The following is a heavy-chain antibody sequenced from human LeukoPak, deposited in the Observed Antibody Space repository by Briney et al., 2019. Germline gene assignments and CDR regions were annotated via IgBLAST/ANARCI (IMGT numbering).Heavy chain of an antibody. J-gene: IGHJ3*02. D-gene: IGHD2-8*02. Sequence: GASVKVSCKTSGYTFDNYAINWVRQAPGQGLEWMGWINTNTGNPTNAQGFTGRFVFSLDTSVSTAYPQISSLKAEDTAVYYCARDSPLPGGAFDIWGQGTMVTVSS. V-gene: IGHV7-4-1*02. CDR3: ARDSPLPGGAFDI. CDR1: GYTFDNYA. CDR2: INTNTGNP.